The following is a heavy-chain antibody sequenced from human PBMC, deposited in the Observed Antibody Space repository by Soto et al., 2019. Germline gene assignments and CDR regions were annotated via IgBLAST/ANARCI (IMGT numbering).Heavy chain of an antibody. CDR3: ARDEGAVAGRLDY. D-gene: IGHD6-19*01. CDR1: GFTFSSYS. V-gene: IGHV3-21*01. CDR2: ISSSSNYM. Sequence: PGGSLRLSCAASGFTFSSYSMNWVRQAPGKGLEWVSSISSSSNYMYYADSVRGRFTISRDNAKTSLFLQMNSLRAEDTAVYYCARDEGAVAGRLDYWGQGILVTVSS. J-gene: IGHJ4*02.